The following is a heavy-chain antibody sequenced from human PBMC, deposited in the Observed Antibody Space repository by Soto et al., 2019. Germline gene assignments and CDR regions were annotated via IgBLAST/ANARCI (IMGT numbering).Heavy chain of an antibody. D-gene: IGHD1-1*01. Sequence: PGVSLRLSCAASGFTFSSYGMHLVRQAPGKGLEWVAVIWYDGSNKYYADSVKGRFTISRDNSKNTLYLQMNSLRAEDTAVYYCARGGETGTDDYWGQGTLVTVSS. CDR2: IWYDGSNK. CDR3: ARGGETGTDDY. V-gene: IGHV3-33*01. CDR1: GFTFSSYG. J-gene: IGHJ4*02.